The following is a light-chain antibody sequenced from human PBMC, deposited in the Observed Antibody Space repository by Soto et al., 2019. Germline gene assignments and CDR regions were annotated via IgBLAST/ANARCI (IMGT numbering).Light chain of an antibody. CDR3: SSYAGSKVV. CDR1: SRDVGDYNT. CDR2: EVT. V-gene: IGLV2-8*01. Sequence: QSALTQPPSASGSPGQSVTMSCTATSRDVGDYNTVSWYQQHPGKAPKLMIYEVTKRPSGVPDRFSGSKSGNTASLTVSGVQAEDEATYYCSSYAGSKVVFGGGTQLTVL. J-gene: IGLJ3*02.